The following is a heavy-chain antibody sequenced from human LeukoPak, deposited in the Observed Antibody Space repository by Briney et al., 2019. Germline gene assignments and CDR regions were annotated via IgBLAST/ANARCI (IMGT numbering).Heavy chain of an antibody. CDR2: INPNSGGT. CDR3: ARAPSWIRLWLLGY. CDR1: GYTFTGYY. D-gene: IGHD5-18*01. J-gene: IGHJ4*02. V-gene: IGHV1-2*02. Sequence: ASVKVSCKASGYTFTGYYMHWVRQSPGQGLEWMGWINPNSGGTNYAQKFQGRVTMTRDTSISTAYMELSRLRSDDTAVYYCARAPSWIRLWLLGYWGQGTLVTVSS.